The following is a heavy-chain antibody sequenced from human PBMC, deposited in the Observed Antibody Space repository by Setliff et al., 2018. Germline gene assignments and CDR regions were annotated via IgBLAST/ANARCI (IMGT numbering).Heavy chain of an antibody. CDR2: IYSSGST. V-gene: IGHV4-59*08. CDR3: AKLPSGYPYNWFDP. J-gene: IGHJ5*02. D-gene: IGHD3-22*01. CDR1: GDSMNDNH. Sequence: ASETLSLTCNVSGDSMNDNHWSWVRQSPGQGLEWIGYIYSSGSTNYNPSLESRVTILIDKSKNQFSLNLTSVTAADTAVYYCAKLPSGYPYNWFDPWGQGTLVTVSS.